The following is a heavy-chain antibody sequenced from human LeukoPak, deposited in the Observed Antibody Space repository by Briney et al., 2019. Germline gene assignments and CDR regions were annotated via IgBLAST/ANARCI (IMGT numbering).Heavy chain of an antibody. Sequence: SETLSLTCTVSGVSISSYYWSWIRQPPGKGLEWIGYIYYSGSTNYNPSLKSRVTISVDTSKNQFSLKLSSVTAADTAMYYCARVSRGNSVGGDYWGQGTLVTVSS. V-gene: IGHV4-59*01. CDR2: IYYSGST. CDR1: GVSISSYY. CDR3: ARVSRGNSVGGDY. D-gene: IGHD4-23*01. J-gene: IGHJ4*02.